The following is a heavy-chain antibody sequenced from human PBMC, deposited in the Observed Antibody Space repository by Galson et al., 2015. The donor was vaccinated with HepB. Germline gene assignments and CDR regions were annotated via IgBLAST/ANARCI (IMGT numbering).Heavy chain of an antibody. J-gene: IGHJ6*02. Sequence: SLRLSCAVARFTFSSYGMHWVRQAPGKGLEWVALIWFDGSNQYYSDSVKGRFTVSRDNSKNILYLQMNSLRVEDTAVYYCAKVSGYDYYYNYGMDVWGQGTTVTVSS. V-gene: IGHV3-33*06. CDR3: AKVSGYDYYYNYGMDV. CDR1: RFTFSSYG. CDR2: IWFDGSNQ. D-gene: IGHD5-12*01.